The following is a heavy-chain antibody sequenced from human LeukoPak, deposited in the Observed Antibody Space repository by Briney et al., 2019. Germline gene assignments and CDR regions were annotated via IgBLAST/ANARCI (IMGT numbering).Heavy chain of an antibody. CDR2: VHYSEPT. Sequence: KPSETLSLICTVSDGSISNYFWSWIRQPPGKGLEWIAYVHYSEPTNYNPSLRSRVTISLDTSKNQFSLKLRSVTVADTAVYYCARDRRRDLLHAFDIWGQGTMITVSS. CDR1: DGSISNYF. D-gene: IGHD1-26*01. J-gene: IGHJ3*02. CDR3: ARDRRRDLLHAFDI. V-gene: IGHV4-59*01.